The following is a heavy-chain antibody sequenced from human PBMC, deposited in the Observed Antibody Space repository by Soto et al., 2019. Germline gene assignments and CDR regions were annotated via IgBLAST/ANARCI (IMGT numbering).Heavy chain of an antibody. CDR3: ARYYTGNRPFDY. CDR1: GYTFTSYG. V-gene: IGHV1-18*01. Sequence: ASVKVSFKASGYTFTSYGISWVRQAPGQGLEWMGWISAYNGNTNYAQKLQGRVTMTTDTSTSTAYMELRSLRSDDTAVYYCARYYTGNRPFDYWGQGTLVTVSS. CDR2: ISAYNGNT. D-gene: IGHD1-26*01. J-gene: IGHJ4*02.